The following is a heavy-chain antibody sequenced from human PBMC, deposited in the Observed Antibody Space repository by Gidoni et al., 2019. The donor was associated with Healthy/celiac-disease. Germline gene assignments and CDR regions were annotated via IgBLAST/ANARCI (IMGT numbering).Heavy chain of an antibody. V-gene: IGHV4-39*01. CDR3: ARHHIAATYYFDY. CDR1: GGSISSSSYY. CDR2: IYYSGST. D-gene: IGHD2-15*01. Sequence: QLQLQESGPGLAKPSETLSLTCTVSGGSISSSSYYWGWIRHPPGKGLAWIGSIYYSGSTYYNPSLKSRVTISVDTSKNQFSLKLSSVTAADTAVYYCARHHIAATYYFDYWGQGTLVTVSS. J-gene: IGHJ4*02.